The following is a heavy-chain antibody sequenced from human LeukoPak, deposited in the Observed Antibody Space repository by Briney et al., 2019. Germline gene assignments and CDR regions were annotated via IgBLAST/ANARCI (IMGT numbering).Heavy chain of an antibody. D-gene: IGHD4-11*01. CDR3: ARHQYHPTTVTRYNWFDP. V-gene: IGHV1-2*02. J-gene: IGHJ5*02. Sequence: ASVKVSCKASGYTFTGYYMHWVRQAPGQGLEWMGWINPNSGGTNYAQKFQGRVTMTRDTSISTAYMELSRLRSDDTAVYYCARHQYHPTTVTRYNWFDPWGQGTLVTVSS. CDR1: GYTFTGYY. CDR2: INPNSGGT.